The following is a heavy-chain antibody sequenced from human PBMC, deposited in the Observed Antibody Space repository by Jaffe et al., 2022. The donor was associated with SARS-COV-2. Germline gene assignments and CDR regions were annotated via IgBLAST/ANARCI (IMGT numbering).Heavy chain of an antibody. CDR3: AREQSERSYWKAFDV. V-gene: IGHV3-53*04. CDR2: IYSAGGT. D-gene: IGHD1-26*01. J-gene: IGHJ3*01. CDR1: GFSVSNNY. Sequence: EVQLVESGGGLVQPGGSLRLSCVASGFSVSNNYMSWVRQAPGKGLEWVSVIYSAGGTYYADSVKGRFTTSRHISKNTLYLEMNSLRDEDTAVYYCAREQSERSYWKAFDVWGQGTLVTVSS.